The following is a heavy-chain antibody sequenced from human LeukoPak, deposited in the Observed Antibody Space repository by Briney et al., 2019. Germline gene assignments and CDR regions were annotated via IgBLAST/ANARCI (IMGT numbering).Heavy chain of an antibody. Sequence: SETLSLTCTVSGASISSYYWSWIRQPPGKGLEWIGYFFYSGSTNYNPSLKSRLTISADTSKNQFSLKLSSVTAADTAVYYCARVPRSYYYYYYMDVWGKGTTVTVSS. V-gene: IGHV4-59*01. CDR1: GASISSYY. CDR3: ARVPRSYYYYYYMDV. CDR2: FFYSGST. J-gene: IGHJ6*03.